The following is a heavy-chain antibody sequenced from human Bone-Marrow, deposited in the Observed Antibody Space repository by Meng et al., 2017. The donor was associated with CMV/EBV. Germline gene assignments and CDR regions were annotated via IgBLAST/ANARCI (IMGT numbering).Heavy chain of an antibody. CDR2: MNPNSGNT. J-gene: IGHJ6*04. V-gene: IGHV1-8*03. D-gene: IGHD2-2*01. CDR1: GYTFSSYD. Sequence: ASVKVSCKASGYTFSSYDINWVRQATGQGLEWMGWMNPNSGNTGYAQKFQGRVTITRNTSISTAYMELISLRSEDTAVYYCARVVTASTPIDYYYVMDDWGEGTTVTVSS. CDR3: ARVVTASTPIDYYYVMDD.